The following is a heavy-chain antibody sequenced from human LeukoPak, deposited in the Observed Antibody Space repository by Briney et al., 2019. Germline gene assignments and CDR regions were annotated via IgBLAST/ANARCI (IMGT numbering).Heavy chain of an antibody. V-gene: IGHV3-53*01. CDR1: GFTVSSNH. D-gene: IGHD4/OR15-4a*01. Sequence: GGSLRLSCATSGFTVSSNHMSWVRQAPGKGLEWVSVIYSGGSTYYADSVKGRFTISRDNARNSLYLQVNSLRAEDTAVYYCARDVWGQLDYWGQGTLVPVSS. J-gene: IGHJ4*02. CDR2: IYSGGST. CDR3: ARDVWGQLDY.